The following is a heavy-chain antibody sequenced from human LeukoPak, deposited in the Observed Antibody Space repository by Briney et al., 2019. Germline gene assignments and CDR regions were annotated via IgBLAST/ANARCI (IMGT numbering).Heavy chain of an antibody. Sequence: PEASVKVSCKASGYSFTAYYIHWVRQAPGQGFEWMGWINPDSGGTNFAQKFQGRVTMTRDTSISTIYLQVSRLTSKDMAVYYCARDAISRGMIDYWGQGTLVTVSS. CDR1: GYSFTAYY. D-gene: IGHD3-10*01. CDR2: INPDSGGT. V-gene: IGHV1-2*02. CDR3: ARDAISRGMIDY. J-gene: IGHJ4*02.